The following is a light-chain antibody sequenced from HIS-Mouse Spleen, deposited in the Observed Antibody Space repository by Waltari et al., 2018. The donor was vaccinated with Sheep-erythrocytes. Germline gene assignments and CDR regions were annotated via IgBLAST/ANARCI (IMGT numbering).Light chain of an antibody. CDR1: QGISSY. J-gene: IGKJ3*01. Sequence: DIQLTQPPSFLSASVGDRVTITCRPSQGISSYLPWYKQKPGKAPKLLTYAASTLQSGVPARFSGSGSGTEFTLTISRLQPEDFAAYYCQQHNSYPFTFGPGTKVDIK. CDR2: AAS. V-gene: IGKV1-9*01. CDR3: QQHNSYPFT.